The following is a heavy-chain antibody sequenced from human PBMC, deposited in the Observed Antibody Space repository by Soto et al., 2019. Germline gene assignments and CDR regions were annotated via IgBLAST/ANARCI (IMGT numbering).Heavy chain of an antibody. CDR1: GGTFSSYA. Sequence: QVQLVQSGAEVKKPGSSVKVSCKASGGTFSSYAISWVRQAPGQGLEWMGGIIPISETTNYAQKFQGRVTITADESKCTAYMELSSLRSEDTAVYYYARSQGSSTTLEIYYYYYYGMDVWGQGTTVTVSS. J-gene: IGHJ6*02. CDR3: ARSQGSSTTLEIYYYYYYGMDV. CDR2: IIPISETT. D-gene: IGHD2-2*01. V-gene: IGHV1-69*01.